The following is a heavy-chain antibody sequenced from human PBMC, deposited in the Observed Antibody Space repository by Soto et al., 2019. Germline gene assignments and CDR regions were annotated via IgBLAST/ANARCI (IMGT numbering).Heavy chain of an antibody. D-gene: IGHD5-12*01. CDR3: AKDSLDGYNYPDY. CDR2: ISYDGSNK. Sequence: GGSLRLSCAASGFTFSSYGMHWVRQAPGKGLEWVAVISYDGSNKYYADSVKGRFTISRDNSKNTLYLQMNSLRAEDTAVYYCAKDSLDGYNYPDYWGQGTLVTVSS. CDR1: GFTFSSYG. V-gene: IGHV3-30*18. J-gene: IGHJ4*02.